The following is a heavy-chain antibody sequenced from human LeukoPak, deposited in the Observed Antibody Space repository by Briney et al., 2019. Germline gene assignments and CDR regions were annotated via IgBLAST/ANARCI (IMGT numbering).Heavy chain of an antibody. Sequence: PGGALRLSCADSGFTFISYAMRWVRQAPDKGLERVAVISYVGSNKYYTESVKGRCTISRDNSKNTLYLQIRSLRAEDTGVYLCASSQYYGSGSAFDYWGQGTLVTVSS. V-gene: IGHV3-30*04. D-gene: IGHD3-10*01. CDR1: GFTFISYA. J-gene: IGHJ4*02. CDR3: ASSQYYGSGSAFDY. CDR2: ISYVGSNK.